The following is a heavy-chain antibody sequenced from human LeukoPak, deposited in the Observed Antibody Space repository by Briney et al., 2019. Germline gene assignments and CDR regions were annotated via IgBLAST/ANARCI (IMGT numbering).Heavy chain of an antibody. V-gene: IGHV1-2*02. CDR1: GYTFTGYY. J-gene: IGHJ4*02. CDR3: ARELYCSSTSCYSAAGDY. CDR2: INPNSGGT. Sequence: GASVKVSYKASGYTFTGYYMHWVRQAPGQGLEWMGWINPNSGGTNYAQKFQGRVTMTRDTSISTAYMELSRLRSDDTAVYYCARELYCSSTSCYSAAGDYWGQGTLVTVSS. D-gene: IGHD2-2*01.